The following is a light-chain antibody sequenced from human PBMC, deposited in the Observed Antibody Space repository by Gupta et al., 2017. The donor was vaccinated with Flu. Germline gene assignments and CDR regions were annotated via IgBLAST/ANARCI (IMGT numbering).Light chain of an antibody. J-gene: IGKJ4*01. CDR2: DAS. V-gene: IGKV1-27*01. Sequence: DRVTITCRASQDVSNSVAGYQQKPGKVPKVLIYDASTLQSGVPSRFRGSGSETDFTLTISSLEPEDVATYYCQKYGSDHPLSFGGGTKVEIK. CDR1: QDVSNS. CDR3: QKYGSDHPLS.